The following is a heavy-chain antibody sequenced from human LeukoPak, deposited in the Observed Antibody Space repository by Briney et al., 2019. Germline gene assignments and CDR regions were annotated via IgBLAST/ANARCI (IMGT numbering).Heavy chain of an antibody. J-gene: IGHJ6*03. CDR3: ARRRGDMATIPDYHYYYMDV. CDR1: GASISSYS. V-gene: IGHV4-4*08. CDR2: IYLDGNT. D-gene: IGHD5-24*01. Sequence: SETLSLTCTVSGASISSYSWSWIRQPPGKGLEWVAYIYLDGNTDFQPSLKSRVTISVDSSKNQVSLKLTSVTAADTAVYFCARRRGDMATIPDYHYYYMDVWGKGITVTVSS.